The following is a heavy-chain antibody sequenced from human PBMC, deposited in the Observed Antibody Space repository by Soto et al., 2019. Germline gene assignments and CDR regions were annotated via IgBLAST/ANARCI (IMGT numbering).Heavy chain of an antibody. V-gene: IGHV4-34*01. D-gene: IGHD2-2*01. J-gene: IGHJ5*02. CDR1: VGSFSSYY. CDR2: SNHYGST. CDR3: ATPCSSTSCYYTFDP. Sequence: QVQLQQWGAGLLKPSETLSLTCAVYVGSFSSYYWSWIRQPPGKGLECIGQSNHYGSTDYNPSLKRRVTISVDTSKNRLSLRLSSVTASDTAMYYCATPCSSTSCYYTFDPWGQGTLVTVSS.